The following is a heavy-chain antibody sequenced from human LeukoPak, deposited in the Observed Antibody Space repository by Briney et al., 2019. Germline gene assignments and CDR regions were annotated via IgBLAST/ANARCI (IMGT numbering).Heavy chain of an antibody. D-gene: IGHD2-21*02. V-gene: IGHV3-48*03. CDR1: GFTFSCYE. J-gene: IGHJ1*01. Sequence: HPGGSLRLSCAASGFTFSCYEMNWVRQAPGKGLEWVSYISSSGSTIYYADSVKGRFTISRDNAKNSLYLQMNSLRAEDTAVYYCASLAYCGGDCYVEYFQHWGQGTLVTVSS. CDR3: ASLAYCGGDCYVEYFQH. CDR2: ISSSGSTI.